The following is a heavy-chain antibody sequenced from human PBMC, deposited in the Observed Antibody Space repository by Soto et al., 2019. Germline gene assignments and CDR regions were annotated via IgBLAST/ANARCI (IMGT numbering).Heavy chain of an antibody. Sequence: QLQLQESGPGLVKPSETVSLTCTVSGDSIRSSSYWGWIRQPPGKGLEWIGSIYSTGNTYYNPSLNSQVTISVDTSKNQFSLNLISVTAADTAVYYCRRSSRYSTDVWGQGTTVTVSS. CDR3: RRSSRYSTDV. CDR2: IYSTGNT. CDR1: GDSIRSSSY. D-gene: IGHD6-13*01. V-gene: IGHV4-39*01. J-gene: IGHJ6*02.